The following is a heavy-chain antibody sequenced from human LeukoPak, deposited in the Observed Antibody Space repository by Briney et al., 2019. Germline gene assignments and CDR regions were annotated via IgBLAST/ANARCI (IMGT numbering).Heavy chain of an antibody. J-gene: IGHJ4*02. Sequence: GGSLRLSCAASGFTFSIYNMNWVRQAPGKGLEWVSSISSSSYIYYADSVKGRSTISRDNAKNSLYLQMNSLRAEDTAVYYCARLTTTVTTPFDYWGQGTLVTVSS. CDR2: ISSSSYI. CDR3: ARLTTTVTTPFDY. D-gene: IGHD4-17*01. CDR1: GFTFSIYN. V-gene: IGHV3-21*01.